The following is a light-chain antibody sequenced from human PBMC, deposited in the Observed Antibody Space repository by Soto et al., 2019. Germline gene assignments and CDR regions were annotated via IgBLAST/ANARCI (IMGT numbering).Light chain of an antibody. V-gene: IGKV2-28*01. CDR1: QSLLHSNGYNY. CDR2: LGS. Sequence: EIVMTQSPLSLPVTPGEPASISCRSSQSLLHSNGYNYLDWYLQKPGHSPQLLIYLGSDRAAGVPDRFRGSGSGTNFTLKISRVEAEDVGVYYCMQALQTPLTFGGGTRVEIK. J-gene: IGKJ4*01. CDR3: MQALQTPLT.